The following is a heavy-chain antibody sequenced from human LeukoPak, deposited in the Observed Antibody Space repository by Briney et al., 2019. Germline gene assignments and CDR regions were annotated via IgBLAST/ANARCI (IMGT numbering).Heavy chain of an antibody. CDR3: AKEPRNSSGMKWFDP. Sequence: GGSLRLSCAASGFTFSSYDMHWVRQAPGKGLEWVAVIWYDGSNKYYADSVKGRFTISRDNSKNTLYLQMNSLRAEDTAVYYCAKEPRNSSGMKWFDPWGQGTLVTVSS. CDR2: IWYDGSNK. D-gene: IGHD6-25*01. J-gene: IGHJ5*02. V-gene: IGHV3-33*06. CDR1: GFTFSSYD.